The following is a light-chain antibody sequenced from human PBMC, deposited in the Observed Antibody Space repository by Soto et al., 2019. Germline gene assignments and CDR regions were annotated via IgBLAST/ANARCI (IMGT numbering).Light chain of an antibody. V-gene: IGKV4-1*01. CDR3: QQYYSIPHT. CDR1: QSLLYNSNNKNY. J-gene: IGKJ2*01. CDR2: WAS. Sequence: DIVMTQSPDSLAVSLGERATINCKSSQSLLYNSNNKNYLVWFQQKPGQSPKLLIYWASTRESGVPDRFSGSGSGTDFTLTISSLQAEDVAVYYCQQYYSIPHTFGQGTKLEIK.